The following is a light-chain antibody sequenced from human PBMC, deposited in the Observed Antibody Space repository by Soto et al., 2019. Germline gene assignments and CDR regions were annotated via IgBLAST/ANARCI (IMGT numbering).Light chain of an antibody. CDR3: LQDYNYPPT. V-gene: IGKV1-6*01. J-gene: IGKJ1*01. CDR2: AAS. Sequence: AIQMTQSPSSLSASVGDRVTITCRASQGIRNDLNWYQQKPGKAPKLLIYAASSLQSGVPSKFSGSGSGTDFTLTISSLQPEDFATYYCLQDYNYPPTFGQGTKVEIK. CDR1: QGIRND.